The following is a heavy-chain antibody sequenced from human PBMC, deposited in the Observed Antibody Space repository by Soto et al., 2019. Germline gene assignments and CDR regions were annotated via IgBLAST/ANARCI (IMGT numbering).Heavy chain of an antibody. Sequence: SETLSLTCTVSGGSVSSGSYYWSWIRQPPGKGLEWIGYIYYSGSTNYNPSLKSRVTISVDTSKNQFSLKLSSVTAADTAVYYCALGWGGSEDYFVFDYWGQGTLVTVYS. D-gene: IGHD3-3*01. CDR2: IYYSGST. V-gene: IGHV4-61*01. J-gene: IGHJ4*02. CDR3: ALGWGGSEDYFVFDY. CDR1: GGSVSSGSYY.